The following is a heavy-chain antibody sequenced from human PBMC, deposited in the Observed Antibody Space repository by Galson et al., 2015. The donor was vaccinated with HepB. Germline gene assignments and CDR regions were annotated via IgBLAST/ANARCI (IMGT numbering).Heavy chain of an antibody. V-gene: IGHV1-69*13. CDR3: ARADIVVVPAAIELDSNYYSYYMDG. D-gene: IGHD2-2*02. CDR2: ITPIFGTA. J-gene: IGHJ6*03. Sequence: SVKVSCKASGGTFSNYAISWVRQAPGQGLEWMGGITPIFGTANYAQKFQGRVTITADESTSTAYMELSSLRSEDTAVYYCARADIVVVPAAIELDSNYYSYYMDGLCQGTPSPSP. CDR1: GGTFSNYA.